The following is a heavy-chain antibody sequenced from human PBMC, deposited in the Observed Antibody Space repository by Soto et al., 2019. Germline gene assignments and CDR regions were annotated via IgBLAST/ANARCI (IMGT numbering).Heavy chain of an antibody. J-gene: IGHJ4*02. D-gene: IGHD5-12*01. CDR3: TRMPGGGWQRFFDY. Sequence: EVKLLESGGALVQPGGSLRLSCAASGFNFFDHDMSWVRQAPGKGLEWVSSITVGGAQKDYGKSVKGRFTISRDNSNDPLFLQRDGRQGGDTAIYYCTRMPGGGWQRFFDYWGQGTAVTVSS. V-gene: IGHV3-23*01. CDR2: ITVGGAQK. CDR1: GFNFFDHD.